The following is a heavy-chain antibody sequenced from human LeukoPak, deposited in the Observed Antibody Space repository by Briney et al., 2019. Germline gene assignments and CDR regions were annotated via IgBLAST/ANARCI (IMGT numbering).Heavy chain of an antibody. CDR3: GRHYGGNSAWYFDL. J-gene: IGHJ2*01. V-gene: IGHV3-53*01. CDR2: IYSGGSI. D-gene: IGHD4-23*01. Sequence: IYSGGSIFYADAVKGRFTISRDNSKNTLYLQMNTLTAEDAAVYYCGRHYGGNSAWYFDLWGRGALVTVSS.